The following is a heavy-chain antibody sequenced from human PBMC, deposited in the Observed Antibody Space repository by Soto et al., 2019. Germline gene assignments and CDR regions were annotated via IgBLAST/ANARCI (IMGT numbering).Heavy chain of an antibody. CDR1: GGTFSSYA. Sequence: GASVKVSCKASGGTFSSYAISWVRQAPGQGLEWMGGIIPICGTANYAQKFQGRVTITADESTSTAYMELSSLRSEDTAVYYCSFDFPAGDRLEWFALSTQGTFV. D-gene: IGHD4-17*01. CDR2: IIPICGTA. V-gene: IGHV1-69*13. J-gene: IGHJ5*02. CDR3: SFDFPAGDRLEWFAL.